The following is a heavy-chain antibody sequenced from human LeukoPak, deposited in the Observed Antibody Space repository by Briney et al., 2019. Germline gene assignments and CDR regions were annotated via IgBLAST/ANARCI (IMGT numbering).Heavy chain of an antibody. CDR1: GFTFSSYS. V-gene: IGHV3-21*04. J-gene: IGHJ5*02. D-gene: IGHD2-2*01. CDR2: ISSSSSYI. Sequence: PGGSLRLSCAASGFTFSSYSMNWVRQAPGKGLEWVSSISSSSSYIYYADSVKGRFTISRDNAKNSLYLQMNSLRAEDTAVYYCAKDPTPYCSSTSCYFWFDPWGQGTLVTVSS. CDR3: AKDPTPYCSSTSCYFWFDP.